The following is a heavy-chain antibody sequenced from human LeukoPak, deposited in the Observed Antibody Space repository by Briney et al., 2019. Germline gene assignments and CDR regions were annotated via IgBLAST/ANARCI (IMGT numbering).Heavy chain of an antibody. Sequence: SETLSLTCAVYGGSFGGYYWSWIRQPPGKGLEWIGEINHSGSTNYNPSLKSRVTISVDTSKNQFSLKLSSVTAADTAVYYCARVDGYSGYAPADYFDYWGQGTLVTVSS. J-gene: IGHJ4*02. D-gene: IGHD5-12*01. CDR3: ARVDGYSGYAPADYFDY. CDR2: INHSGST. CDR1: GGSFGGYY. V-gene: IGHV4-34*01.